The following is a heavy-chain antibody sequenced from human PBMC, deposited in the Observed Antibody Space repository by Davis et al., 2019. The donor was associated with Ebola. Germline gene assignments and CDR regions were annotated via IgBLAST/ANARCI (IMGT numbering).Heavy chain of an antibody. J-gene: IGHJ5*02. D-gene: IGHD2-2*01. Sequence: PGGSLRLSCAASGFTFSSYGMHWVRQAPGKGLEWVAVISYDGSNKYYADSVKGRFTISRDNAKNSLYLQMNSLRAEDTAVYYCARGPGYCSSTSCYDNWFDPWGQGTLVTVSS. V-gene: IGHV3-30*03. CDR3: ARGPGYCSSTSCYDNWFDP. CDR2: ISYDGSNK. CDR1: GFTFSSYG.